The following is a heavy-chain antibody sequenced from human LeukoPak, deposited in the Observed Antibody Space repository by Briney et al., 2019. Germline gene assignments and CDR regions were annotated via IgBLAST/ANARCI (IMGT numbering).Heavy chain of an antibody. D-gene: IGHD3-10*01. CDR3: ARGTYGSGSLDY. CDR2: IGTAGDT. V-gene: IGHV3-13*01. J-gene: IGHJ4*02. Sequence: GGSLRLSCAASGFTFSSYDMHWVRQATGKGLEWVSAIGTAGDTYYPGSVKGRFTISRENAKNSLYLQMNSLRAGDTAVYYCARGTYGSGSLDYWGQGTLVTVSS. CDR1: GFTFSSYD.